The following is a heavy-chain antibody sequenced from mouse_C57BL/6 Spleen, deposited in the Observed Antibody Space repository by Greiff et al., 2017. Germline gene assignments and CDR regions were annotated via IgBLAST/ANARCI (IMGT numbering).Heavy chain of an antibody. CDR1: GYTFTSYW. D-gene: IGHD1-1*01. J-gene: IGHJ2*01. CDR3: ARCDYYGSSYDFDY. V-gene: IGHV1-69*01. Sequence: QVQLQQPGAELVMPGASVKLSCKASGYTFTSYWMHWVKQRPGQGLEWIGEIDPSDSYTNYNQKFKGKSTLTVDKSSSTAYMQLSSLTSEDSAVYYCARCDYYGSSYDFDYWGQGTTLTVSS. CDR2: IDPSDSYT.